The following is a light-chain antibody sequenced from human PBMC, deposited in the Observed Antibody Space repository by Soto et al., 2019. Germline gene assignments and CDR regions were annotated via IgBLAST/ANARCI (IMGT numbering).Light chain of an antibody. V-gene: IGKV3-15*01. CDR2: GAS. Sequence: EIVMTQSPATLSVSPGERATLSCRASQSVSSNLAWYQQKPGQAPRLLIYGASTRATDIPARFSGSGSGTEFTLTISSLQSEDFAVYYCQQYASWPLTFGGGTKVEIK. CDR1: QSVSSN. CDR3: QQYASWPLT. J-gene: IGKJ4*01.